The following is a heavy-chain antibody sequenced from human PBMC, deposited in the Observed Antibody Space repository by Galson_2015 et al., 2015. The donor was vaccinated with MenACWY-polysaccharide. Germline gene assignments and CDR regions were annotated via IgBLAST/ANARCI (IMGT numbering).Heavy chain of an antibody. V-gene: IGHV4-31*11. D-gene: IGHD4-17*01. CDR2: IYYTGRT. Sequence: TLSLTCAVSGASISSGSHYWSRFRQYPGKNLEWIAYIYYTGRTNYNPSLRSRVTISLDMSQNQFSLDLSAVTAADTAVYFCAGIPATETSYGWFDPWGQGTLVTVSS. J-gene: IGHJ5*02. CDR1: GASISSGSHY. CDR3: AGIPATETSYGWFDP.